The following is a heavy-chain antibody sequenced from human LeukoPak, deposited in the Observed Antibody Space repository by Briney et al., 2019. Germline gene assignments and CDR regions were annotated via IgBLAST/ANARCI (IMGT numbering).Heavy chain of an antibody. CDR3: ARADSPDGDDPLLFPYYYYGMDV. CDR2: IYTSGST. J-gene: IGHJ6*02. Sequence: IPSETLSLTCTVSGGSISSGSYYWSWIRQPAGKGLEWIGRIYTSGSTNYNPSLKSRVTISVDTSKNQFSLKLSSVTAADTAVYYCARADSPDGDDPLLFPYYYYGMDVWGQGTTVTVSS. D-gene: IGHD5-12*01. V-gene: IGHV4-61*02. CDR1: GGSISSGSYY.